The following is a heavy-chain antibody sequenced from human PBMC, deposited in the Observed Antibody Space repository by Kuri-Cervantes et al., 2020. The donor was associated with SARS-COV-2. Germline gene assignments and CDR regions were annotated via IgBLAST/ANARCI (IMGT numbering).Heavy chain of an antibody. J-gene: IGHJ4*02. CDR1: GFAFSSYS. D-gene: IGHD6-25*01. CDR2: ISSGSSAI. Sequence: GRSLRPSCPASGFAFSSYSMNWVRQAPGRGLEWVSYISSGSSAIYNVASVKGRFTISRDNAKNSLYLQMNNLRAEDTAVYYCARAFLRGESDYWGQGTLVTVSS. V-gene: IGHV3-48*01. CDR3: ARAFLRGESDY.